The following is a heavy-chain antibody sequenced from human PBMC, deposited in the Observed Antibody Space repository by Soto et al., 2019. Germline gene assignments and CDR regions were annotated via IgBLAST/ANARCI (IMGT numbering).Heavy chain of an antibody. CDR2: ISDSGKI. Sequence: QLQLQESGPGLVKPSETLSLNCLVTGDSFGGSHYFWGWIRQTPGKGLEWIGTISDSGKIYYNPSLCSRHALSADTSKSQFSLHLMSVTAADTAMYYCARHADTPLIKTPLAFDFWGQGTRVTVSS. CDR3: ARHADTPLIKTPLAFDF. D-gene: IGHD2-15*01. V-gene: IGHV4-39*01. J-gene: IGHJ3*01. CDR1: GDSFGGSHYF.